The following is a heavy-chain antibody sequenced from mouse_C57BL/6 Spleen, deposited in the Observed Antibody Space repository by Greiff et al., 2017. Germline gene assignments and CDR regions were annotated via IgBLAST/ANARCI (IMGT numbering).Heavy chain of an antibody. V-gene: IGHV1-74*01. D-gene: IGHD1-1*01. Sequence: QVHVKQPGAELVKPGASVKVSCKASGYTFTSYWMHWVKQRPGQGLEWIGRIHPSDSDTNYNQKFKGKATLTVDKSSSTAYMQLSSLTSEDSAVYYCASTVVATYYFDYWGQGTTLTVSS. CDR3: ASTVVATYYFDY. J-gene: IGHJ2*01. CDR2: IHPSDSDT. CDR1: GYTFTSYW.